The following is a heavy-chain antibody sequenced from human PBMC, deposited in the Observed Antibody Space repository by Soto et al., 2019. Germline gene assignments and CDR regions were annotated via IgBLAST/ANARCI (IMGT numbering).Heavy chain of an antibody. D-gene: IGHD1-7*01. CDR1: GGSISSYY. Sequence: SETLSLTCTVSGGSISSYYWSWIRQPPGKGLEWIGYIYYSGSTNYNPSLKSRVTISLDTSKNQFSLNLSSVTVADTAVYYCARDHGSGITYFDYWGQGTPVTVSS. CDR3: ARDHGSGITYFDY. J-gene: IGHJ4*02. CDR2: IYYSGST. V-gene: IGHV4-59*12.